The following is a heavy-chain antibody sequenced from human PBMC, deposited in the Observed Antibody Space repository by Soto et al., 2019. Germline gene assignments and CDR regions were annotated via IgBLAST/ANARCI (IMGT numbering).Heavy chain of an antibody. V-gene: IGHV3-48*02. CDR2: ISSRSSTI. Sequence: PGGSLRLSCAASGFTFSSYSMNWVRQAPGKGLEWVSYISSRSSTIYYADSVKGRFTISRDNAKNSLYLQMNSLRDEDTAVYYCAREGYCSSTSCYTGNYYYGMDVWGQGTTVTVSS. CDR3: AREGYCSSTSCYTGNYYYGMDV. D-gene: IGHD2-2*02. J-gene: IGHJ6*02. CDR1: GFTFSSYS.